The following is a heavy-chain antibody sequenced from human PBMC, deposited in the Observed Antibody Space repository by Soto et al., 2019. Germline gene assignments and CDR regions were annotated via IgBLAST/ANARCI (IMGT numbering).Heavy chain of an antibody. CDR3: ARGLKIRHDAFDL. CDR1: GFTVSNNY. D-gene: IGHD3-22*01. Sequence: GGSLRLSCARSGFTVSNNYMNWVRQAPGKGLKWVSIIYSDGSTYYADYVKGRFTISRDNSKNTLYLQMDSLRAEDTAVYFCARGLKIRHDAFDLWGPGTMVTVSS. V-gene: IGHV3-53*01. J-gene: IGHJ3*01. CDR2: IYSDGST.